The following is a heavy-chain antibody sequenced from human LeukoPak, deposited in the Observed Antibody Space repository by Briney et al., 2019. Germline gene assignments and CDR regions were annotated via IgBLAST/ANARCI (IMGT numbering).Heavy chain of an antibody. D-gene: IGHD5-18*01. Sequence: QPGRSLRLSCAASGFTFSGYGMHWVRQAPDKGLEWVAVIWYDGNNKYSADSVKGRFTISRDNSKNTLYLQMNSLRVEDTAVYYCAKDWGYTTMVSYYFVYWGQGALVTVSS. J-gene: IGHJ4*02. V-gene: IGHV3-33*06. CDR1: GFTFSGYG. CDR2: IWYDGNNK. CDR3: AKDWGYTTMVSYYFVY.